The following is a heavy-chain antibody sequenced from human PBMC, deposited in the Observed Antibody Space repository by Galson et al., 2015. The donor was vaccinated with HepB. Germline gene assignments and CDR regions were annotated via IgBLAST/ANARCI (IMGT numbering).Heavy chain of an antibody. D-gene: IGHD3-10*01. CDR2: ISYDGSNK. CDR3: ARDNPPYYYGSGTTGPFDI. Sequence: SLRLSCAASGFTFSSYAMHWVRQAPGKGLEWVAVISYDGSNKYYADSVKGRFTISRDNSKNTLYLQMNSLRAEDTAVYYCARDNPPYYYGSGTTGPFDIWGQGTMVTVSS. J-gene: IGHJ3*02. CDR1: GFTFSSYA. V-gene: IGHV3-30-3*01.